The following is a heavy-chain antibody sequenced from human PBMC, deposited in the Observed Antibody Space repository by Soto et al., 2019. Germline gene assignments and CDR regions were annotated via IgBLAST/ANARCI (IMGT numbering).Heavy chain of an antibody. V-gene: IGHV4-39*01. Sequence: SETLSLACSVGGGSISRSSYYWGWIRQPPGKGLEWIGSIYYSGSTYYNPSLKSRVTISVDTSKNQFSLKLSSVTAADTAVYYCARHDLRWCSGGTYYEHWFDPWGQGTLVTVSS. J-gene: IGHJ5*02. D-gene: IGHD2-15*01. CDR1: GGSISRSSYY. CDR2: IYYSGST. CDR3: ARHDLRWCSGGTYYEHWFDP.